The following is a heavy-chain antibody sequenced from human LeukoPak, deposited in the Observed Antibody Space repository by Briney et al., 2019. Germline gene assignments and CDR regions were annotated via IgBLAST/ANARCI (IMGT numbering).Heavy chain of an antibody. J-gene: IGHJ3*02. CDR1: GFTFSSYW. CDR3: ARDQWGYGDYVGFGAFDI. V-gene: IGHV3-7*01. D-gene: IGHD4-17*01. CDR2: IKQDGSEK. Sequence: GGSLRLSCAASGFTFSSYWMSWVRQAPGKGLEWVANIKQDGSEKYYVDSVKGRFTISRDNAKNSLYLQMKSLRAEDTAVYYCARDQWGYGDYVGFGAFDIWGQGTMVTVSS.